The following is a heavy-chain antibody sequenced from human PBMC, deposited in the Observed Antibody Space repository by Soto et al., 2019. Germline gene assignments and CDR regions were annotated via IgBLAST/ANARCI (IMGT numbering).Heavy chain of an antibody. D-gene: IGHD3-16*01. V-gene: IGHV2-5*02. CDR3: ARSPYNWFDP. Sequence: QITLKESGPTLVKPAETLTLTCTFSGFSLSTTSMGVGWIRQPPRKALEWLAVIYWDNDTRYTPSLQSRLTITKDTSKNQVVLTMTNMDPVDTATYYCARSPYNWFDPWGQGILVTVSS. J-gene: IGHJ5*02. CDR1: GFSLSTTSMG. CDR2: IYWDNDT.